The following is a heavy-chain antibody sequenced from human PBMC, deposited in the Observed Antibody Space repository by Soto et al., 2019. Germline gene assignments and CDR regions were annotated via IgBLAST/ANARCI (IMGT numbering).Heavy chain of an antibody. CDR1: GFSFSIYP. V-gene: IGHV3-30-3*01. J-gene: IGHJ4*02. CDR2: ISYDGTNK. Sequence: GGSLRLSCAASGFSFSIYPMHWVRQAPGKGPEWVALISYDGTNKFYADSVKGRFTISRDNSKSTLYLQVDSLRPEDAAVYYCARDPKTSGGQHWAFNYFDSWGQGTLVTVSS. D-gene: IGHD7-27*01. CDR3: ARDPKTSGGQHWAFNYFDS.